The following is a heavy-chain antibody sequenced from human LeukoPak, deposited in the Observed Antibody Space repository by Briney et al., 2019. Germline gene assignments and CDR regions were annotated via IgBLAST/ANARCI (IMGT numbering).Heavy chain of an antibody. D-gene: IGHD3-22*01. CDR2: IYHSGST. V-gene: IGHV4-4*02. CDR3: ARDSNYYDSSGSDAFDI. CDR1: GGSISSSNW. Sequence: PSGTLSLTCAVSGGSISSSNWWSWVRQPPGKGLEWIGEIYHSGSTDYNPSLKSRVTISVDKSKNQFSLKLSSVTAADTAVYYCARDSNYYDSSGSDAFDIWGQGTMVTVSS. J-gene: IGHJ3*02.